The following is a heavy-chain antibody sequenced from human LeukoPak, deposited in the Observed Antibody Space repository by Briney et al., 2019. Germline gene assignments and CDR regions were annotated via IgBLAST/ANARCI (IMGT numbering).Heavy chain of an antibody. J-gene: IGHJ4*02. CDR2: INGYNGNT. Sequence: ASVTVSFKASGYSFTNYGIRWVRQAPGQGLAGMGWINGYNGNTNYPQKLQGRVTMTTDTSTSTAYMELRSLRSDDTAVYYCARDHDIVPTIVDYWGQGNLGTVSS. CDR1: GYSFTNYG. V-gene: IGHV1-18*01. CDR3: ARDHDIVPTIVDY. D-gene: IGHD5-12*01.